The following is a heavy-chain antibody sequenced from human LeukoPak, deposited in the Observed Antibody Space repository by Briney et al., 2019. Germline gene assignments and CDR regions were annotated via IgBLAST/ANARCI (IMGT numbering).Heavy chain of an antibody. J-gene: IGHJ4*02. V-gene: IGHV1-69*04. D-gene: IGHD3-22*01. Sequence: ASVKVSCKASGGTFSSYAISLVRQAPGQGLEWMGRIIPILGIANYAQKFQGRVTITADKSTSTAYMELSSLRSEDTAVYYCATIRLPVYSSGYSDYWGQGTLVTVSS. CDR3: ATIRLPVYSSGYSDY. CDR2: IIPILGIA. CDR1: GGTFSSYA.